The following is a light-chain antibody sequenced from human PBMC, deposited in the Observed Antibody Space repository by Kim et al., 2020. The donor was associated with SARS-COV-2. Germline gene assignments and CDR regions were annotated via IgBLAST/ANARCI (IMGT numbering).Light chain of an antibody. V-gene: IGLV2-23*01. J-gene: IGLJ2*01. Sequence: QSTTISCTGTSRDVGGYNLVSGYQQHPGKAPKLMIYEGSKRPSGVSNRFSGSKSGNTASLTISGLQAEDEADYYCCSYAGSSTPVVFGGGTQLTVL. CDR2: EGS. CDR3: CSYAGSSTPVV. CDR1: SRDVGGYNL.